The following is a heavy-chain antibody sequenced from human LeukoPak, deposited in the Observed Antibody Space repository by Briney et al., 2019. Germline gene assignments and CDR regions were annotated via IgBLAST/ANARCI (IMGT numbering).Heavy chain of an antibody. Sequence: PGGSLRLSCAASGFTFSSYAMTWVRQAPGKGLEWVSIISDNGDSTYYADSVNGRFIISRDNSKNTLYLQMNSLRAEDTAVYYCAKDLSGAVAGSFDYWGQGTLVTVSS. CDR3: AKDLSGAVAGSFDY. J-gene: IGHJ4*02. CDR1: GFTFSSYA. V-gene: IGHV3-23*01. D-gene: IGHD6-19*01. CDR2: ISDNGDST.